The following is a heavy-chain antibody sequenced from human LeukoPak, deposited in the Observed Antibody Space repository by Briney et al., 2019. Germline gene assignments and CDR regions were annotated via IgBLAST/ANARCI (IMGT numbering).Heavy chain of an antibody. V-gene: IGHV1-18*01. CDR1: GYTFTSYG. J-gene: IGHJ4*02. Sequence: GASVKVSCKASGYTFTSYGISWVRQAPGQGLEWMGWISAYNGNTNYAQKLQGRVTMTTDTSTSTAYMELRSLRSDDTAVYYCARAEGEYNWNDESHFDYWGQGTLVTVSS. CDR2: ISAYNGNT. CDR3: ARAEGEYNWNDESHFDY. D-gene: IGHD1-1*01.